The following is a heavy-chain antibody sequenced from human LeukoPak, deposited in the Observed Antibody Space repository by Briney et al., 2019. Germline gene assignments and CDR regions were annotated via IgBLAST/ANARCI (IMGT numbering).Heavy chain of an antibody. CDR3: AKDSSYRYFDWFFDY. CDR2: ISGSGGST. CDR1: GFTFSSYA. V-gene: IGHV3-23*01. J-gene: IGHJ4*02. Sequence: GGSLRLSCAASGFTFSSYAMSWVRQAPGKGLEWVSAISGSGGSTYYADSVKGRFTISRDNSKNALYLQMNSLRAEDTAVYYYAKDSSYRYFDWFFDYWGQGTLVTVSS. D-gene: IGHD3-9*01.